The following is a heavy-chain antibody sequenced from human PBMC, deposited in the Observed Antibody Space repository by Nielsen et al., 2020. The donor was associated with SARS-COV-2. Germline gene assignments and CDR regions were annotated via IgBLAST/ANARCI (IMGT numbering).Heavy chain of an antibody. CDR3: ARGPLLRYFDWLFDY. D-gene: IGHD3-9*01. CDR1: GGSISSGDYY. V-gene: IGHV4-30-4*01. J-gene: IGHJ4*02. Sequence: SETLSLTCTVSGGSISSGDYYWSWIRQPPGKGLEWIGYIYYSGSTYYNPSLKSRVTISVDTSKNQSSLKLSSVTAADTALYYCARGPLLRYFDWLFDYWGQGTLVTVSS. CDR2: IYYSGST.